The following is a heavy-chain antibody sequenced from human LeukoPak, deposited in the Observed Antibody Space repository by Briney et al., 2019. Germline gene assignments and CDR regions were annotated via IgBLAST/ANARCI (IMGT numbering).Heavy chain of an antibody. V-gene: IGHV3-23*01. J-gene: IGHJ5*02. CDR3: AIGYGSGRPGNWFDL. CDR1: GFTFSSYA. Sequence: PGGSLRLSCAASGFTFSSYAMSWVRQAPGKGLEWVSAISDSGGYTYYADSVKGRFTISRDNSKNTLYLQMNSLRAEDTAVYYCAIGYGSGRPGNWFDLWGQGTLVTVSS. CDR2: ISDSGGYT. D-gene: IGHD3-10*01.